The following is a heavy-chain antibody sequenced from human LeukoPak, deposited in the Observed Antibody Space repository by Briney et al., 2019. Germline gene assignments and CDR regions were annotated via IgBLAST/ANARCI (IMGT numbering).Heavy chain of an antibody. D-gene: IGHD3-22*01. CDR1: GESFSCYF. V-gene: IGHV4-34*01. CDR3: ARSVGEFLHPGTMIVVATDY. J-gene: IGHJ4*02. CDR2: INHSGSTS. Sequence: SETLSLTCAVYGESFSCYFWNWIRQPPGKGLEWIGEINHSGSTSNHNPSLKSRVTMSVDTSKNQFSLKLSSVTAADTAVYYCARSVGEFLHPGTMIVVATDYWGQGTLVTVPS.